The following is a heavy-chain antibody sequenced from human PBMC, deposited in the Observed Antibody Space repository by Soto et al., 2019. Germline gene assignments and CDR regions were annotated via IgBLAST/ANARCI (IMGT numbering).Heavy chain of an antibody. D-gene: IGHD1-20*01. Sequence: QVQLVQSGAEVKKPGASVKVSCTASGYTFTSYAIHWVRQAPGQRLEWMGWVNAGNGNTKYSQKLQGRVTITRDTSASTAYMELSSLRSEDTAVYYCARDVGYNWNLIDDWGQGTRVTVSS. V-gene: IGHV1-3*01. CDR3: ARDVGYNWNLIDD. CDR2: VNAGNGNT. CDR1: GYTFTSYA. J-gene: IGHJ4*02.